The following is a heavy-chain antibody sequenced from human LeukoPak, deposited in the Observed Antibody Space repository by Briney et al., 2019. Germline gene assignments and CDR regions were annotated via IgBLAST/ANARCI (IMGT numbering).Heavy chain of an antibody. D-gene: IGHD3-3*01. J-gene: IGHJ4*02. CDR2: INSDGSST. V-gene: IGHV3-74*01. Sequence: PGGSLRLSCAASGFTFSSYWMHWVRQAPGKGLVWVSRINSDGSSTNYADSVKGRFTISRDNAKNTLYLQMNSLRAEDTAVYYCARAGSGAGDFDYWGQGTLVTVSS. CDR3: ARAGSGAGDFDY. CDR1: GFTFSSYW.